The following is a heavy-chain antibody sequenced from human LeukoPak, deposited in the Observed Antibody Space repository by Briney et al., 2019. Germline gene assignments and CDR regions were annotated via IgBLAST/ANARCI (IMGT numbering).Heavy chain of an antibody. Sequence: ASVKVSCKASGNTSTTNKIHWVQQPPEQGLEWMEIINPSGGSTSYAQKFQGRVTMTRDMSTSTVYMELSSLRSEDTAVYYCATATGFDYWGQGTLVTVSS. V-gene: IGHV1-46*01. CDR3: ATATGFDY. CDR1: GNTSTTNK. CDR2: INPSGGST. J-gene: IGHJ4*02. D-gene: IGHD1-26*01.